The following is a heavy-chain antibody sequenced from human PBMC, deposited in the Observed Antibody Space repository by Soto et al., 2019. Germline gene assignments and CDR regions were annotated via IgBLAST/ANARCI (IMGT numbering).Heavy chain of an antibody. V-gene: IGHV4-30-4*01. CDR2: IXXXXXT. Sequence: SETLSLTCSVSGGTISGGYYYWSWIRKPPGXGLXXIXXIXXXXXTXXXPSLKSRLIISIDTSKNQFYLKVGSVTAADTAVYYCASSSLYGMDVWGQGTTVTASS. J-gene: IGHJ6*02. CDR1: GGTISGGYYY. CDR3: ASSSLYGMDV.